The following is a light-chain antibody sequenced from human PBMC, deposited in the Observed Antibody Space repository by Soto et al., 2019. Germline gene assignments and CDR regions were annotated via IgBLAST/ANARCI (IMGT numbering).Light chain of an antibody. V-gene: IGKV3-15*01. CDR3: QQYNNWPPYT. Sequence: EIVMTQSPATLSVSPGERATLSCRASQSVSSNLAWYQQKPGQAPRLLIYGASTRATGIPARFSGSGSGTEFTLTISSLQSEDVEVYYCQQYNNWPPYTFGQGNKLEIK. CDR1: QSVSSN. J-gene: IGKJ2*01. CDR2: GAS.